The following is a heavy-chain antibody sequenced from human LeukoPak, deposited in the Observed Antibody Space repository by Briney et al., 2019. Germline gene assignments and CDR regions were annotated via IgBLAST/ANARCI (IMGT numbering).Heavy chain of an antibody. J-gene: IGHJ6*04. CDR2: IWYDGSNK. D-gene: IGHD6-13*01. CDR1: GFTFSSYG. Sequence: GRSLRLSCAASGFTFSSYGMHWVRQAPGKGLEWVAVIWYDGSNKYYADSVKGRFTISRDNSKNTLYLQMNSLRAEDTAVYYCARDLGSYSSSWYGAYYYGMDAWGKGTTVTVSS. V-gene: IGHV3-33*01. CDR3: ARDLGSYSSSWYGAYYYGMDA.